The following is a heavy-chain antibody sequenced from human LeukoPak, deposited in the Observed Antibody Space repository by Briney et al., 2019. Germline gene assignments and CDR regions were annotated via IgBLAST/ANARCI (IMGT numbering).Heavy chain of an antibody. CDR3: ARVVDVNSYGLFDY. CDR2: TYYRSKWYN. V-gene: IGHV6-1*01. D-gene: IGHD5-18*01. CDR1: GDSVSSNSVT. Sequence: SQTLSLTCAISGDSVSSNSVTWNWIRQSPSRGLEWLGRTYYRSKWYNDYAVSVKSRITINPDTSKNQFSLQLNSVTPEDTAVYYCARVVDVNSYGLFDYWGQGTLVTVSS. J-gene: IGHJ4*02.